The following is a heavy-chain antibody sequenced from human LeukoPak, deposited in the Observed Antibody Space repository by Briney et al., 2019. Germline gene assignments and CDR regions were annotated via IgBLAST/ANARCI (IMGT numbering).Heavy chain of an antibody. V-gene: IGHV3-30*04. CDR2: ISYDGSNK. CDR1: GFTFSSYA. CDR3: AIRDRAGEGSGLDY. Sequence: PGGSLRLSCAASGFTFSSYAMHWVRQAPGKGLQWVAVISYDGSNKYYADSVKGRFTISRDNSKNTLYLEMSSLRAEDTAVYYCAIRDRAGEGSGLDYWGQGTLVTVSS. D-gene: IGHD6-19*01. J-gene: IGHJ4*02.